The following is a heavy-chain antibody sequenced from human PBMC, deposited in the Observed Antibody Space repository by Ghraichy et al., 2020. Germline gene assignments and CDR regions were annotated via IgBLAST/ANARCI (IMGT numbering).Heavy chain of an antibody. J-gene: IGHJ4*02. D-gene: IGHD3-22*01. CDR2: IYYSGST. CDR1: GGSISSSSYY. Sequence: SETLSITCTVSGGSISSSSYYWGWIRQPPGKGLEWIGSIYYSGSTYYNPSLKSRVTISVDTSKNQFSLKLSSVTAADTAVYYCATYYYYDPNFDYWGQGTLVTVSS. V-gene: IGHV4-39*01. CDR3: ATYYYYDPNFDY.